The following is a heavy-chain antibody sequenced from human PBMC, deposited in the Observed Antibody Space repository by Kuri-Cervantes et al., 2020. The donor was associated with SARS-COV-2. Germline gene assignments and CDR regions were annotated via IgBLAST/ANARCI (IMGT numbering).Heavy chain of an antibody. Sequence: GGSLRLSCAASGFTFSSYGMHWVRQAPGKGLEWVAFIRYDGSNKYYADSVKGRFTISRDNSKNTLYLQMNSLRAEDTAVYYCARDFWWRGSGHWGPTTTHYYMDVWGKGTTVTVSS. CDR1: GFTFSSYG. CDR2: IRYDGSNK. J-gene: IGHJ6*03. CDR3: ARDFWWRGSGHWGPTTTHYYMDV. V-gene: IGHV3-30*02. D-gene: IGHD3-3*01.